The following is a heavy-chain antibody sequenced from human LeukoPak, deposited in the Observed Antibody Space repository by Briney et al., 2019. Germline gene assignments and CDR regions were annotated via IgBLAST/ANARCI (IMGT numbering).Heavy chain of an antibody. CDR3: ARVGRPYYYDSSGYYAYFDY. J-gene: IGHJ4*02. CDR2: IIPIFGTA. V-gene: IGHV1-69*05. CDR1: GGTFSSYA. Sequence: ASVKVSCKGSGGTFSSYAISWVRQAPGQGREWMGRIIPIFGTANYAQKFQGRVTITTDESTSTSYMELSSLRSEDTAVYYCARVGRPYYYDSSGYYAYFDYWGQGTLVTVSS. D-gene: IGHD3-22*01.